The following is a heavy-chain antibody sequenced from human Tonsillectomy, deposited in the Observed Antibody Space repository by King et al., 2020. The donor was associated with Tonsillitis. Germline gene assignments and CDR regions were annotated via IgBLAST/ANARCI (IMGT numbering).Heavy chain of an antibody. CDR3: AKDRGATRAGNFYY. Sequence: VQLVESGGGLVQPGRSLRLSCAASGFTFEHYAMHWVRQAPGKGLEWVSSINWNSDSIAYADSVKGRFTISRDGAKNSLYLQMNSLRAEDTALYYCAKDRGATRAGNFYYWGQGTLVTVSS. V-gene: IGHV3-9*01. J-gene: IGHJ4*02. D-gene: IGHD1-26*01. CDR1: GFTFEHYA. CDR2: INWNSDSI.